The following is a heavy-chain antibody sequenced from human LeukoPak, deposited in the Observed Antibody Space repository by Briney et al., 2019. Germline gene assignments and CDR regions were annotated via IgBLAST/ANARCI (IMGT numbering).Heavy chain of an antibody. V-gene: IGHV3-9*01. J-gene: IGHJ3*02. D-gene: IGHD6-13*01. CDR3: AKDMSVISSWYGGAFDI. CDR2: ISWNSGSI. CDR1: GFTFDDYA. Sequence: GGSLRLSCAASGFTFDDYAVHWVRQAPGKGLEWVSGISWNSGSIGYADSVKGRFTISRDNAKNSLYLQMNSLRAEDTALYYCAKDMSVISSWYGGAFDIWGQGTMVTVSS.